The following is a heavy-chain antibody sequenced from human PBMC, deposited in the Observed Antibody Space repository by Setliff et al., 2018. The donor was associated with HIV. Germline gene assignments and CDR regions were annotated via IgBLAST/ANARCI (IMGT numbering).Heavy chain of an antibody. CDR2: IHTSGSS. CDR3: ARDLLGSSSLVDY. V-gene: IGHV4-61*09. CDR1: GGSISSGSYY. D-gene: IGHD6-6*01. J-gene: IGHJ4*02. Sequence: SETLSLTCTVSGGSISSGSYYWSWIRQPAGKGLEWIGHIHTSGSSSYNPSLRSRVIISLDTSKNQISLKLNSVTAADTAVYYCARDLLGSSSLVDYWGQGTLVTVSS.